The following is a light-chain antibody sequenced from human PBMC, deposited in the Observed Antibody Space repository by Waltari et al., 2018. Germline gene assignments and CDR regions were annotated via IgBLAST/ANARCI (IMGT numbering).Light chain of an antibody. J-gene: IGKJ2*01. Sequence: DIVMTQSPDSLAVSLGEKATINCKSNQSLLYNSNNKNYLAWYQQKPGQPLKLFFYWASSRDSGVPDRFSGSGSGTDCTLTIGSLQAEDVAVYYCQQYYTAPYTFGQGTKLEIK. CDR2: WAS. CDR1: QSLLYNSNNKNY. CDR3: QQYYTAPYT. V-gene: IGKV4-1*01.